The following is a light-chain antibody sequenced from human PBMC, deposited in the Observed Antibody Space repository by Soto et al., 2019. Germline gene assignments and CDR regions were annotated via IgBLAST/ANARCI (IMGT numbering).Light chain of an antibody. Sequence: QSALTQPASVSGSPGQSITISCTGTSSDIGDYDYVSWYQQHPGKAPKLIIYEASTRPSGASNRFSGSSSGNTASLTIAGLQAEYEADYNCTSITRSSTLLFGGGTKLAVL. CDR1: SSDIGDYDY. V-gene: IGLV2-14*01. J-gene: IGLJ3*02. CDR2: EAS. CDR3: TSITRSSTLL.